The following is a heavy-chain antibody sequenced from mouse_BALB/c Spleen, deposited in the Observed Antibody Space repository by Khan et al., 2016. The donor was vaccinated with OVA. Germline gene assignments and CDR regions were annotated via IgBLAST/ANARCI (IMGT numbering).Heavy chain of an antibody. V-gene: IGHV1-7*01. CDR3: ARRGRRWDFDD. D-gene: IGHD1-1*01. CDR2: INPRTGYT. J-gene: IGHJ2*01. CDR1: GYTFLNYW. Sequence: VQLVESGAELAKPGASVKMSCQASGYTFLNYWILWIKQRPGQGLEWIGYINPRTGYTEYNQNFKDKATLTADKSSSTAYMQLSSLTSEDSTVYYCARRGRRWDFDDWGQGTTLTVSS.